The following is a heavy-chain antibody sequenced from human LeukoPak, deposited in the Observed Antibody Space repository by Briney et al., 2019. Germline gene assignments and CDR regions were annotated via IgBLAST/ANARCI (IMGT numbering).Heavy chain of an antibody. CDR3: ARGYTCGY. CDR2: ISVSGDNT. CDR1: GFTFTTYA. Sequence: PGGSLRLSCAPSGFTFTTYAMSWVRQAPGKGLQWVSGISVSGDNTYYADSVKGRFTISRDNAKNSLYLQMNSLRAEDTAVYYCARGYTCGYWGQGTLVIVSS. J-gene: IGHJ4*02. V-gene: IGHV3-23*01. D-gene: IGHD5-18*01.